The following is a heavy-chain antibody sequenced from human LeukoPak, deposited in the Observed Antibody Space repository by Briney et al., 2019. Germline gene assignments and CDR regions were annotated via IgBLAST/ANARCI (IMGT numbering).Heavy chain of an antibody. D-gene: IGHD2-2*02. CDR1: GFTFSDYY. J-gene: IGHJ3*02. CDR2: ISSSGYTT. CDR3: ARYCSSTSCYTPSDVYDI. Sequence: GGSLRLSCAASGFTFSDYYMSWIRHAPGKGLEWLSYISSSGYTTYYTDSVKGRFTISRDNANNSLYLQMNSLRAEDTAVYYCARYCSSTSCYTPSDVYDIWGQGTMVTVSS. V-gene: IGHV3-11*04.